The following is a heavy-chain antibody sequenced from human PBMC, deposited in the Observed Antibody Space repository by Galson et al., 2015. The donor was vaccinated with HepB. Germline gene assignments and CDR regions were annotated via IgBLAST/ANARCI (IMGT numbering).Heavy chain of an antibody. CDR2: IKQDGSDK. D-gene: IGHD4-17*01. CDR1: GFTFRNYR. Sequence: SLRLSCAVSGFTFRNYRMNWVRQAPGKGLEWVANIKQDGSDKYYLDSVRGRFTISRDNTKNSLFLQMNSLRAEDTAVYYCARSGDYGPQYDYWGQGTVVTVSS. CDR3: ARSGDYGPQYDY. V-gene: IGHV3-7*03. J-gene: IGHJ4*02.